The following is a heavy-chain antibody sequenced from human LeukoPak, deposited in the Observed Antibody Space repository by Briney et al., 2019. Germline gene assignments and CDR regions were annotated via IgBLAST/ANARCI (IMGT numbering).Heavy chain of an antibody. CDR1: GFTFSSYG. Sequence: GGSLRLSCAASGFTFSSYGMHWVRQAPGKGLEWVAVIWYDGGNKYYADSVKGRFTISRDNSKNTLYLQMNSLRAEDTAVYYCAREKNIAAAIDYWGQGTLVTVSS. D-gene: IGHD6-13*01. CDR2: IWYDGGNK. J-gene: IGHJ4*02. CDR3: AREKNIAAAIDY. V-gene: IGHV3-33*01.